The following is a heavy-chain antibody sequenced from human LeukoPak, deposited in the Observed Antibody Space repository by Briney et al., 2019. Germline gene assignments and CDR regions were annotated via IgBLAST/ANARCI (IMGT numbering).Heavy chain of an antibody. D-gene: IGHD5-18*01. CDR2: IYYSGST. V-gene: IGHV4-39*01. Sequence: SETLSLTCTVSGGSISSSSYYWGWIRQPPGKGLEWIGSIYYSGSTYYNPSLKSRVTISVDTSKNQFSLKLSSVTGADTAVYYCARSPSWIQLDYWGQGTLVTVSS. CDR1: GGSISSSSYY. CDR3: ARSPSWIQLDY. J-gene: IGHJ4*02.